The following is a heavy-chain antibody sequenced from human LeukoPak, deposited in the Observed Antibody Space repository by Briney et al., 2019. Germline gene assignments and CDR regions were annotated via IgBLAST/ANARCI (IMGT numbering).Heavy chain of an antibody. Sequence: SETLSLTCVVYGGSFSTYYWSWLRQPPGKELEWIGEINHSGSTYYNPSLESRVTISVDTSKNQFSLKLSSVTAADTAVYYCARIVYCSGGGCYRDYYFDYWGQGTLVTVSS. CDR1: GGSFSTYY. V-gene: IGHV4-34*01. D-gene: IGHD2-15*01. CDR3: ARIVYCSGGGCYRDYYFDY. J-gene: IGHJ4*02. CDR2: INHSGST.